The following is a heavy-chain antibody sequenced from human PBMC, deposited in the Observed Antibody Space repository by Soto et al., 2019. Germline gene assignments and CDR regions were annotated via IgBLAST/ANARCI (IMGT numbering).Heavy chain of an antibody. Sequence: EVQLVESGGGLVQPGGSLRLSCAASGVIFSSYWMHWVRQAPGKGLVWVSHINSDGSSTSYADSVKGRFTISRDNAKNTLYLQMNSLRAEDTAVYYCARLGEYGSGVDYDYWGQGTLVTVSS. V-gene: IGHV3-74*01. CDR1: GVIFSSYW. CDR3: ARLGEYGSGVDYDY. CDR2: INSDGSST. D-gene: IGHD3-10*01. J-gene: IGHJ4*02.